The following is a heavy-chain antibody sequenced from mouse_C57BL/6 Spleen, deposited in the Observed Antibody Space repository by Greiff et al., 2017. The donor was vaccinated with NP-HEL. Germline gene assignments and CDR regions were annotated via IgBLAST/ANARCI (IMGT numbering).Heavy chain of an antibody. D-gene: IGHD2-5*01. CDR2: IYPGDGDT. Sequence: VQLKESGPELVKPGASVKISCKASGYAFSSSWMNWVKQRPGKGLEWIGRIYPGDGDTNYNGKFKGKATLTADKSSSTAYMQLSSLTSEDSAVYFCARSDYSNYFDYWGQGTTLTVSS. V-gene: IGHV1-82*01. J-gene: IGHJ2*01. CDR3: ARSDYSNYFDY. CDR1: GYAFSSSW.